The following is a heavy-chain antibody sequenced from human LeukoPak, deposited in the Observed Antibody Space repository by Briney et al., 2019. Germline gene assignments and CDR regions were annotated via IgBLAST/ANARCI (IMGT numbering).Heavy chain of an antibody. CDR2: ISYDGTYK. J-gene: IGHJ4*02. V-gene: IGHV3-30*04. CDR1: GFTFSNYA. Sequence: PGGSLRLSCAASGFTFSNYAIHWVRQAPGKGLEWVTVISYDGTYKYYADSVKGRFTIPRDNCKNTLYLQMNSLRADDTAVYYCARGGGHCVNGLCYMDYWGQGTLVTVSS. D-gene: IGHD2-8*01. CDR3: ARGGGHCVNGLCYMDY.